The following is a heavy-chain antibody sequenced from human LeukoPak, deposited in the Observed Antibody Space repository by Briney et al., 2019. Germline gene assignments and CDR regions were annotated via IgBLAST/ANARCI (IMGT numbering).Heavy chain of an antibody. V-gene: IGHV3-48*03. D-gene: IGHD3-9*01. CDR3: AGVLRYFDWLPHYYYGMDV. CDR2: ISSSGSTI. J-gene: IGHJ6*02. CDR1: GFTFSSYE. Sequence: GGSLRLSCAASGFTFSSYEMNWVRQAPGKGLEWVSYISSSGSTIYYADSVKGRFTISRENAKTSLYLQMNSLRAQDTAVYYCAGVLRYFDWLPHYYYGMDVWGQGTTVTVSS.